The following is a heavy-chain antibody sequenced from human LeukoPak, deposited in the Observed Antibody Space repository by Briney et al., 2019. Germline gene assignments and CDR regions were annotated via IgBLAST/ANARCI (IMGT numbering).Heavy chain of an antibody. Sequence: KPGGSLRLSCAASGFTFSSYSMNWVRQAPGKGLEWVSFIRSSSSYIYYADSVKGRFTISRDNAKNSLYLQMNSLRAEDTAVYYCARKYYYDSSGYYTYFDYWGQGTLVTVSS. D-gene: IGHD3-22*01. V-gene: IGHV3-21*01. CDR3: ARKYYYDSSGYYTYFDY. J-gene: IGHJ4*02. CDR2: IRSSSSYI. CDR1: GFTFSSYS.